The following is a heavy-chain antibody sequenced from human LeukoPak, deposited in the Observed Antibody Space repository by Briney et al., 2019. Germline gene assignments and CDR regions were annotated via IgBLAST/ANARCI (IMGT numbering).Heavy chain of an antibody. CDR2: INPNSGGT. CDR1: GYTFTGYY. CDR3: ARDHYSVRVRGVIITPGY. J-gene: IGHJ4*02. V-gene: IGHV1-2*06. D-gene: IGHD3-10*01. Sequence: GASMKVSCKASGYTFTGYYMHWVRQAPGQGLEWMGRINPNSGGTNYAQKFQGRVTMTRDTSISTAYMELSRLRSDDTAVYYCARDHYSVRVRGVIITPGYWGQGTLVTVSS.